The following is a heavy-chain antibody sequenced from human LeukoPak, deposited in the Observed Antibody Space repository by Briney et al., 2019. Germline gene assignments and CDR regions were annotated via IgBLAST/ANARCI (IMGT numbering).Heavy chain of an antibody. CDR1: GGSFSGYY. D-gene: IGHD6-6*01. CDR2: INHSGST. V-gene: IGHV4-34*01. J-gene: IGHJ4*02. CDR3: ARAPIAAPHFDY. Sequence: TSETLSLTCAVYGGSFSGYYWSWIRQPPGKGLEWIGEINHSGSTNYNPSLKSRVTISVDTSKNQFSLKLSPVTAADTAVYYCARAPIAAPHFDYWGQGTLVTVSS.